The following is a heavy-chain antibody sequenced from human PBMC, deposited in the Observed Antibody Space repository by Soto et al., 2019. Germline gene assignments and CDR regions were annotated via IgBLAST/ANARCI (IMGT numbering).Heavy chain of an antibody. CDR1: GYTFTGYY. J-gene: IGHJ4*02. CDR3: ARWRDICSGGSCYSGFDY. D-gene: IGHD2-15*01. CDR2: INPNSGGT. V-gene: IGHV1-2*04. Sequence: ASVKVSCKASGYTFTGYYMHWVRQAPGQGLEWMGWINPNSGGTNYAQKFQGWVTMTRDTSISTAYMELSRLRSDDTAVYYCARWRDICSGGSCYSGFDYWGQGTLVT.